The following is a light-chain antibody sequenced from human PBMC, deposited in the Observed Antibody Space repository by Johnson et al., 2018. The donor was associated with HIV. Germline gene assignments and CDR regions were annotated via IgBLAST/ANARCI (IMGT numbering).Light chain of an antibody. J-gene: IGLJ1*01. V-gene: IGLV1-51*01. CDR2: DND. CDR1: SSNIGNNY. CDR3: GTWDSSSLSVPYV. Sequence: QSVLTQPPSVSAAPGQKVTISCSGSSSNIGNNYVSWYQQLPGTAPKLLIYDNDKRPSGIPDRFSGSKSGTSATLGITGLQNGDEADYYCGTWDSSSLSVPYVLGTGTKVTVL.